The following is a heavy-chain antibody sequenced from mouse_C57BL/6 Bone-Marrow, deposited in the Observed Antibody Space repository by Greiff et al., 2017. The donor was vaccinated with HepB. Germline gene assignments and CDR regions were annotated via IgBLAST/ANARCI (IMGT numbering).Heavy chain of an antibody. J-gene: IGHJ1*03. V-gene: IGHV1-26*01. Sequence: EVQLQQSGPELVKPGASVKISCKASGYTFTDYYMNWVKQSHGKSLEWIGDINPNNGGTSYNQKFKGKATLTVDKSSSTAYMELRSLTSEDSAVYYCARIPPIYYYGSGYFDVWGTGTTVTVSS. CDR1: GYTFTDYY. CDR3: ARIPPIYYYGSGYFDV. CDR2: INPNNGGT. D-gene: IGHD1-1*01.